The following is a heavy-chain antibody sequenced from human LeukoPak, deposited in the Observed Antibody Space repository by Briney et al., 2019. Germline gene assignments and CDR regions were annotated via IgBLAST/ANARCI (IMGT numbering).Heavy chain of an antibody. CDR1: GGSFSGYY. V-gene: IGHV4-34*01. D-gene: IGHD5-24*01. CDR2: INHSGST. CDR3: ARAGKGWLQLGWFDY. Sequence: SETLSLTCAVYGGSFSGYYWSWIRQPPGKGLEWIGEINHSGSTNYNPSLKSRVTISVDTSKNQFSLKLSSVTAADTAVYYCARAGKGWLQLGWFDYWGQGTLVTVSS. J-gene: IGHJ4*02.